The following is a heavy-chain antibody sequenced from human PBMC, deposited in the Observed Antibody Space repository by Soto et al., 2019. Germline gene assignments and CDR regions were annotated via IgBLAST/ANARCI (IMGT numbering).Heavy chain of an antibody. D-gene: IGHD6-19*01. CDR3: ASRSSGWHFDY. CDR1: GFTFSSYA. Sequence: EVQLLESGGGLVQPGGSLRLSCAASGFTFSSYAMSWVRQAPGKGLEWVSAIRGSGGSTYYADSVKGRFTISRDNSKNTVYRQMHSLGAEDTAVYYCASRSSGWHFDYWGQGTLVTVSS. CDR2: IRGSGGST. J-gene: IGHJ4*02. V-gene: IGHV3-23*01.